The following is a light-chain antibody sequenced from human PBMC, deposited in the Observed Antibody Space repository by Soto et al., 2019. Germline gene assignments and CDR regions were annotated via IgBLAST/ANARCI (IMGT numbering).Light chain of an antibody. J-gene: IGKJ1*01. Sequence: EIVLTQSPATLSLSPGERATLSCRASQSVTNYLAWYQQKAGQAPRLLIYETIHRATGIPARFSGRGSGTDFTLTISRLEPEDFAVYYCQLYSGSPWTFGQGTKVDIK. CDR1: QSVTNY. CDR3: QLYSGSPWT. V-gene: IGKV3-11*01. CDR2: ETI.